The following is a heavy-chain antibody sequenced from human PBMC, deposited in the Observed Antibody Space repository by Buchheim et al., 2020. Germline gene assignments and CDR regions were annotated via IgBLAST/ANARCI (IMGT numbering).Heavy chain of an antibody. V-gene: IGHV3-21*01. J-gene: IGHJ6*02. D-gene: IGHD6-13*01. CDR2: ISSSSSYI. Sequence: EVQLVESGGGLVKPGGSLRLSCAASGFTFSSYSMNWVRQAPGKGLEWVSSISSSSSYIYYADSVKGRFPISRDHAKKQLYLQMNSLRAEDTAVYYCARDFSSSWYFGDYYYGMDVWGQGTT. CDR1: GFTFSSYS. CDR3: ARDFSSSWYFGDYYYGMDV.